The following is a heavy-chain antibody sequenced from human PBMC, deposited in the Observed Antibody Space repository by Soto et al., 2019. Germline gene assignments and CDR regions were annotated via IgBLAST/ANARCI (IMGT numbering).Heavy chain of an antibody. D-gene: IGHD6-19*01. CDR2: IYYSGST. V-gene: IGHV4-39*01. CDR3: ASLYSSGWYVADY. Sequence: KPSETLSLTCTVSGGSISSSSYYWGWIRQPPGKGLEWIGSIYYSGSTYYNPSLKSRVTISVDTSKNQFSLKLSSVTAADTAVYYCASLYSSGWYVADYWGQGTLVTVSS. CDR1: GGSISSSSYY. J-gene: IGHJ4*02.